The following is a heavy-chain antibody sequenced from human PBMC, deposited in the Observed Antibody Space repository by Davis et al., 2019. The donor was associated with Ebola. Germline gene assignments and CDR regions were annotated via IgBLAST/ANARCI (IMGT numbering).Heavy chain of an antibody. Sequence: SVKVSCKASGGTFSSYAISWVRQAPGQGLEWMGGIIPIFGTANYAQKFQGRVTITADESTSTAYMELSSLRSEDTDVYYCARDRPDTAMVNYYYYYMDVWGKGTTVTVSS. CDR2: IIPIFGTA. J-gene: IGHJ6*03. CDR1: GGTFSSYA. V-gene: IGHV1-69*13. CDR3: ARDRPDTAMVNYYYYYMDV. D-gene: IGHD5-18*01.